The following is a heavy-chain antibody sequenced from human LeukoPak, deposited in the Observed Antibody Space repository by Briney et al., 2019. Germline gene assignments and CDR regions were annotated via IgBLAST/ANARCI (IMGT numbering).Heavy chain of an antibody. V-gene: IGHV4-39*01. Sequence: SETLSLTCTVSGGSISSSSYYWGWIRQPPGKGLEWIGSIYYSGSTYYNPSLKSRVTISVDTSKNQFSLKLSSETAADTAVYYCARLGVRLRFLEWLPIDYWGQGTLVTVSS. CDR1: GGSISSSSYY. J-gene: IGHJ4*02. D-gene: IGHD3-3*01. CDR2: IYYSGST. CDR3: ARLGVRLRFLEWLPIDY.